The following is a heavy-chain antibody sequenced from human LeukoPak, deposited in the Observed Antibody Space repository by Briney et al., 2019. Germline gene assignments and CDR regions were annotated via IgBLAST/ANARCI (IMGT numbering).Heavy chain of an antibody. Sequence: GGSLRLSCAASGFIFSNYWMSWVRQAPGEGREGVANIKEDGSDKYYVDSVKGRFTISRDNAKNSLYLQMNSLRAEDTAVYYCARDRWGYSYGGDWGQGTLVTVSS. CDR3: ARDRWGYSYGGD. V-gene: IGHV3-7*01. CDR1: GFIFSNYW. J-gene: IGHJ4*02. D-gene: IGHD5-18*01. CDR2: IKEDGSDK.